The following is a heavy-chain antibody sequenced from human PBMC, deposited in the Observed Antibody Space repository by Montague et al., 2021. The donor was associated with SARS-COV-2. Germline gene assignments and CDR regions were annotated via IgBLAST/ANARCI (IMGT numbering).Heavy chain of an antibody. V-gene: IGHV4-34*01. CDR3: ARLKRYFDSSGSPSAFDF. D-gene: IGHD3-22*01. J-gene: IGHJ3*01. CDR2: VNPSGNA. CDR1: SSSFLPYS. Sequence: SETLSLTCAVNSSSFLPYSWSWIRQPPGGGLEWIGEVNPSGNAFYNSSLNSRVTISVSTSSSQFSLRLTSVTAADTAVYYCARLKRYFDSSGSPSAFDFWGQGTKVTVSS.